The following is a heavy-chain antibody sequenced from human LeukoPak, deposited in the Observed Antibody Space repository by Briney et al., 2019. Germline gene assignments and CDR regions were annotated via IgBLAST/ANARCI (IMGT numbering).Heavy chain of an antibody. Sequence: SETLSLTCTVSGGSISSSSYYWGWIRQPPGKGLEWIGSIYYSGSTYYNPSLKSRVTISVDTSKNQFSLKLSSVTAADTAVYYCARRPNYGSGKGFDYWGQGTLVTVSP. D-gene: IGHD3-10*01. CDR2: IYYSGST. CDR1: GGSISSSSYY. CDR3: ARRPNYGSGKGFDY. J-gene: IGHJ4*02. V-gene: IGHV4-39*01.